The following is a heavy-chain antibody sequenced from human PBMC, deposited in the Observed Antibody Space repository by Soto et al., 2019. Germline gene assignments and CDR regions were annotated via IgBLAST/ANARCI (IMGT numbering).Heavy chain of an antibody. J-gene: IGHJ3*02. V-gene: IGHV1-69*02. CDR1: GGTFSSYT. CDR2: IIPILGIA. Sequence: SVKVSCKASGGTFSSYTISWVRQAPGQGLEWMGRIIPILGIANYAQKFQGRVTITADKSTSTAYMELSSLRSEDTAVYYCARGPTRDAFDIWGQGTMVTVSS. CDR3: ARGPTRDAFDI.